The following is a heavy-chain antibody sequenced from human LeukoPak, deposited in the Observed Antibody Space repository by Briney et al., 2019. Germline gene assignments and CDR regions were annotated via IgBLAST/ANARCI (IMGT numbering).Heavy chain of an antibody. J-gene: IGHJ4*02. CDR2: ISWNSGSI. CDR1: GFTFDDYA. D-gene: IGHD3-3*01. V-gene: IGHV3-9*01. CDR3: AKVGFVDFWSGYFDY. Sequence: GGSLRLSCAASGFTFDDYAMHWVRQAPGKGLEWVSGISWNSGSIGYADSVKGRFTISRDNAKNSLYLQMNSLRAEDTALYYCAKVGFVDFWSGYFDYWGQGTLVTVSS.